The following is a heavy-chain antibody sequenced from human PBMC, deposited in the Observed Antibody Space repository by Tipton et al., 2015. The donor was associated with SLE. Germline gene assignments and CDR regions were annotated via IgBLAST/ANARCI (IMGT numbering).Heavy chain of an antibody. D-gene: IGHD2-8*01. V-gene: IGHV4-59*08. CDR1: GGSIGGDY. Sequence: GLVKPSETLSLTCNVSGGSIGGDYWTWIRQPPGKGLEWIGYISNGGGTNYNPSLKSRVTISVDTAKNQVSLKLTSVTAADTAVYYCARGMLTWRGAIVGVDVWGQGTTVNVSS. J-gene: IGHJ6*02. CDR2: ISNGGGT. CDR3: ARGMLTWRGAIVGVDV.